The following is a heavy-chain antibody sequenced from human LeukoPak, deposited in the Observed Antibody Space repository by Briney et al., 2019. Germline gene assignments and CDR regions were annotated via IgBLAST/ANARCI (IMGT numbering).Heavy chain of an antibody. D-gene: IGHD7-27*01. J-gene: IGHJ4*02. V-gene: IGHV1-69*04. CDR1: GGTFSSYA. CDR3: ARDLGKNDY. Sequence: SVKVACKASGGTFSSYAISWVRQAPAQGLEWMGRIIPILGIANYAQKFHARVTITADKSTSTAYMELSSLRSEDTAVYYCARDLGKNDYWGQGTLVTVSS. CDR2: IIPILGIA.